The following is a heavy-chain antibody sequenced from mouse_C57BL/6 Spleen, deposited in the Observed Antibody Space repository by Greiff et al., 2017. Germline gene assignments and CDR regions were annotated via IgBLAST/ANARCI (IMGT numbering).Heavy chain of an antibody. Sequence: VHLVESGAELVRPGASVTLSCKASGYTFTDYEMHWVKQTPVHGLEWIGAIDPETGGTAYNQKFKGKAILTADKSSSTAYMELRSLTSEDSAVYYCTRDTTEHPFAYWGQGTLVTVSA. CDR1: GYTFTDYE. CDR3: TRDTTEHPFAY. CDR2: IDPETGGT. J-gene: IGHJ3*01. D-gene: IGHD1-1*01. V-gene: IGHV1-15*01.